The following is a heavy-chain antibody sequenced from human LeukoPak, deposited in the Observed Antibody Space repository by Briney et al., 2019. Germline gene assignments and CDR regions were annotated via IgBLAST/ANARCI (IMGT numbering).Heavy chain of an antibody. J-gene: IGHJ4*02. CDR1: GGSISSYY. V-gene: IGHV4-4*07. Sequence: PSETLSLTCTVSGGSISSYYWNWIRQPAGKGLEWVWRIYTSGSTNYNPSLKSRVTISVDTSKNQFSLKLSSVTAADTAVYYCARGTSGSDKSLPPTQFDYWGQGTLVTVSS. D-gene: IGHD1-26*01. CDR3: ARGTSGSDKSLPPTQFDY. CDR2: IYTSGST.